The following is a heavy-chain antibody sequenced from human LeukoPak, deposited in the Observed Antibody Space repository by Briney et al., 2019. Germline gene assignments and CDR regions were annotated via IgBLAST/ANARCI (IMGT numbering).Heavy chain of an antibody. D-gene: IGHD5-18*01. Sequence: SETLSLTCTVSGGSISSSSYYWGWIRQPPGKGLEWIGSIYYSGSTYYNPSLKSRVTISVDTSKNQFSLKLSSVTAADTAVYYCASGYSYGSDAFDIWGQGTMVTVSS. CDR1: GGSISSSSYY. CDR2: IYYSGST. V-gene: IGHV4-39*01. J-gene: IGHJ3*02. CDR3: ASGYSYGSDAFDI.